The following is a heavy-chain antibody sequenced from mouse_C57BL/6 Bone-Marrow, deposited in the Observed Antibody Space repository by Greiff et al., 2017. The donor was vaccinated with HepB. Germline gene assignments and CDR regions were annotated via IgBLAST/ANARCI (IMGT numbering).Heavy chain of an antibody. D-gene: IGHD3-2*01. V-gene: IGHV3-6*01. CDR1: GYSITSGYY. CDR3: ARARQPLAWFAY. CDR2: ISYDGSN. Sequence: EVKLMESGPGLVKPSQSLSLNCSVTGYSITSGYYWNWIRQFPGNKLEWMGYISYDGSNNYNPSLKNRISITRDTSKNQFFLKLNSVTTEDTATYYCARARQPLAWFAYWGQGTLVTVSA. J-gene: IGHJ3*01.